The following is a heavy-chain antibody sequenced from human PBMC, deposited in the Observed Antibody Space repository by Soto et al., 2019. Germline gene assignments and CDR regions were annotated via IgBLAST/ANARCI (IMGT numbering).Heavy chain of an antibody. CDR2: IYHSGST. J-gene: IGHJ5*02. D-gene: IGHD6-13*01. V-gene: IGHV4-4*02. CDR3: ASAYSSSWYGDNWFDP. Sequence: PSETLSLTCAVSGGSISSSNWWSWVRQPPGKGLEWIGEIYHSGSTNYNPSLKSRVTISVDKSNNQFSLKLSSVTAADTAVYYCASAYSSSWYGDNWFDPWGQGTLVTVSS. CDR1: GGSISSSNW.